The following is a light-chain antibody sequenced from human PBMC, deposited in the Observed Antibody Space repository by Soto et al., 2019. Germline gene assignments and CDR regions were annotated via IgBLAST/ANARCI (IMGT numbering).Light chain of an antibody. CDR1: QGISTW. CDR2: DAS. CDR3: QQLFDSPIT. V-gene: IGKV1-5*01. Sequence: DIQMTQSPYTLSASVGDRVTITCRASQGISTWLAWYQQKPGTAPKLLIYDASSLESGVPSRFSGSGSGTEFTLTISSLQPDDYATYYCQQLFDSPITFGQGTRLEIK. J-gene: IGKJ5*01.